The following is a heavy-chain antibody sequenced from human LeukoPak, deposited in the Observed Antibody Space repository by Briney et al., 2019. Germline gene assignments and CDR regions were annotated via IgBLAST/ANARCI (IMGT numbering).Heavy chain of an antibody. Sequence: SETLSLTCAVYGGSFSGYYWTWIRQPAGKGLEWIGRIYTSGSTNYNPSFKSRVTMSVDTSKNQFSLRLSSVTAADTAMYYCASSKSGTYYFDYWGQGTLVTVSS. D-gene: IGHD1-26*01. V-gene: IGHV4-59*10. CDR1: GGSFSGYY. CDR2: IYTSGST. CDR3: ASSKSGTYYFDY. J-gene: IGHJ4*02.